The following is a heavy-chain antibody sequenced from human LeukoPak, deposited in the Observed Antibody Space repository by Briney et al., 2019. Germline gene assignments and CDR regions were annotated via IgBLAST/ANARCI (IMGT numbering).Heavy chain of an antibody. CDR1: GFTFSSYA. CDR2: TSSNGGST. J-gene: IGHJ6*04. V-gene: IGHV3-64D*06. D-gene: IGHD5-18*01. CDR3: VKDGGYSYGYIYYYYGMDV. Sequence: PGGSLRLSCSASGFTFSSYAMHWVRQAPGKGLEYVSATSSNGGSTYYADSVKGRFTISRDNSKNTLYLQMSSLRAEDTAVYYCVKDGGYSYGYIYYYYGMDVWGKGTTVTVSS.